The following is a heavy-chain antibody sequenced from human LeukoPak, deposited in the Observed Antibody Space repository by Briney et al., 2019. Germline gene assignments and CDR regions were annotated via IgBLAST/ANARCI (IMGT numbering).Heavy chain of an antibody. J-gene: IGHJ4*02. Sequence: ASVKVSCKASGGTFSSYAISWVRQAPGQGLEWMGGIIPIFGTANYAQKFQGRVTITADESTSTAYMELSSLRSEDTAVYYCARGWSSQVVVWDYGGQGTLVTVS. D-gene: IGHD3-16*01. CDR1: GGTFSSYA. CDR2: IIPIFGTA. CDR3: ARGWSSQVVVWDY. V-gene: IGHV1-69*13.